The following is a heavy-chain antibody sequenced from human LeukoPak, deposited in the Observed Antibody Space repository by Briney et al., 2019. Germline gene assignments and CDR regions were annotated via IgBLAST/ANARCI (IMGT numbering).Heavy chain of an antibody. D-gene: IGHD3-10*01. Sequence: PGRSLRLSCAASGFTFSSYGMHWVRQAPGKGLEWVAVISYDGSNKYYADSVKGRFTISRDNSENTLYLQMNSLRAEDTAVYYCARDRGIYYYYGMDVWGQGTTVTVSS. V-gene: IGHV3-30*03. CDR3: ARDRGIYYYYGMDV. J-gene: IGHJ6*02. CDR2: ISYDGSNK. CDR1: GFTFSSYG.